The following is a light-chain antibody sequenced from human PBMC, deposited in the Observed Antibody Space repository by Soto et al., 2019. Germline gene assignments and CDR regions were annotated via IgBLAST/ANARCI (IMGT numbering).Light chain of an antibody. CDR3: QQTYSTPPT. V-gene: IGKV1-39*01. J-gene: IGKJ1*01. Sequence: IQMTQSSSSLSASVGDRVTITCRASQSISIYLNWYHQKPGEAPKVLIYAASNLQSGGPSRFSGSGSGTDFSLTISSLQPEDFGALYCQQTYSTPPTFGQGTKVDIK. CDR1: QSISIY. CDR2: AAS.